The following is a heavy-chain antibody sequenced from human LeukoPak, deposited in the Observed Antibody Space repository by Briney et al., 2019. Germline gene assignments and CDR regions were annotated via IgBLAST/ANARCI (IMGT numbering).Heavy chain of an antibody. Sequence: PGGSLRLSCAASGFTFSSYSMNWVRQAPGKGLEWVAVISYDGSNKYYADSVKGRFTISRDNSKNTLYLQMNSLRAEDTAVYYCAVVDTNWFDPWGQGTLVTVSS. V-gene: IGHV3-30*03. CDR2: ISYDGSNK. CDR1: GFTFSSYS. D-gene: IGHD3/OR15-3a*01. CDR3: AVVDTNWFDP. J-gene: IGHJ5*02.